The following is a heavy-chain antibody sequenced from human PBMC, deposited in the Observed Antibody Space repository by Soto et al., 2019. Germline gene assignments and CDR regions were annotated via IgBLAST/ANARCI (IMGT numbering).Heavy chain of an antibody. V-gene: IGHV3-53*01. Sequence: PGESLKISCAASGFAFNTYATNWVRQAPGKGLEWVSVIYSGGNTYYADSVKGRFTISRDSSKNTVYLQMNSLRAEDTALYYCARGTDNAKIRFDPRGQGTLVTVSS. J-gene: IGHJ5*02. CDR2: IYSGGNT. D-gene: IGHD1-1*01. CDR1: GFAFNTYA. CDR3: ARGTDNAKIRFDP.